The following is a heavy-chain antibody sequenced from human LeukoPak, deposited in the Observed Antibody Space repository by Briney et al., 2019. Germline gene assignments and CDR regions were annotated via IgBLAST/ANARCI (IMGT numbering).Heavy chain of an antibody. V-gene: IGHV4-61*02. J-gene: IGHJ5*02. CDR1: GGSISSGSYY. CDR2: IYTSGST. D-gene: IGHD3-10*01. CDR3: ARDSGPWGVFDP. Sequence: KSSETLSLTCTVSGGSISSGSYYWSWIRQPAGKGLEWIGRIYTSGSTNYNPSLKSRVTISVDTSKNQFSLKLSSVTAADTAVYYCARDSGPWGVFDPWGQGTLVTVSS.